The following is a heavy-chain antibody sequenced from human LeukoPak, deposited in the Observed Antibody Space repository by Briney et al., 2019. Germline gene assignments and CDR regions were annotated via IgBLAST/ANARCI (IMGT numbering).Heavy chain of an antibody. V-gene: IGHV3-53*01. Sequence: PGGSLRLSCVVSAFTVSSNYMSWVRQAPGKGLEWVSVLCSNGDKSYPGDNTYYTDSVKGRFNISRDNSKNTVYLQMSSLTHEDTAVYYCARLLGATSGPHAQYFQHWGQGTGVSVSS. CDR3: ARLLGATSGPHAQYFQH. J-gene: IGHJ1*01. CDR2: LCSNGDKSYPGDNT. D-gene: IGHD1-26*01. CDR1: AFTVSSNY.